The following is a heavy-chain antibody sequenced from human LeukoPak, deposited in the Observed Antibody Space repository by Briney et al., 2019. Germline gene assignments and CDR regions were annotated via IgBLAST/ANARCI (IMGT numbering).Heavy chain of an antibody. CDR2: ISTYNGNT. CDR1: GYTFTSYG. J-gene: IGHJ4*02. D-gene: IGHD1-26*01. V-gene: IGHV1-18*01. Sequence: VASVKVSCRASGYTFTSYGISWVRQAPGQGLEWMGWISTYNGNTNYAQKLQGRVTMTTDTSTSTACMELRSLRSDDTAVYYCARDDSGSPDYWGQGTLVTVSS. CDR3: ARDDSGSPDY.